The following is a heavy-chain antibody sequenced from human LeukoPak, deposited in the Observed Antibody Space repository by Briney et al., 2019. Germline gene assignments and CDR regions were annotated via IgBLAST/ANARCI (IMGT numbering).Heavy chain of an antibody. V-gene: IGHV4-39*07. CDR1: GGSISSSSYY. D-gene: IGHD3-22*01. CDR2: IYYSGST. J-gene: IGHJ4*02. CDR3: ARGDSSGYYLDY. Sequence: SETLSLTCTVSGGSISSSSYYWGWIRQPPGKGLEWIGSIYYSGSTYYNPSLKSRVTISVDTSKNQFSLKLSSVTAADTAVYYCARGDSSGYYLDYWGQGTLVTVSS.